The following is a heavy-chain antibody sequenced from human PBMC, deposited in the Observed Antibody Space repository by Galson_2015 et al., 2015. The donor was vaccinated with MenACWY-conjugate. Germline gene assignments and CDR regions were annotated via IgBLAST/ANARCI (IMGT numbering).Heavy chain of an antibody. D-gene: IGHD2-15*01. V-gene: IGHV4-31*11. CDR3: ARADEYCSGSCYSGFDAFDV. J-gene: IGHJ3*01. Sequence: PLSLTCAVSGGSVSSGTYYWPWIRQGPAQGLECIGYIHYSGRTSYNPSLRGRVTISRDTSKNHFSLELTAVTAADTAVYYCARADEYCSGSCYSGFDAFDVWSPGTMVTVSS. CDR1: GGSVSSGTYY. CDR2: IHYSGRT.